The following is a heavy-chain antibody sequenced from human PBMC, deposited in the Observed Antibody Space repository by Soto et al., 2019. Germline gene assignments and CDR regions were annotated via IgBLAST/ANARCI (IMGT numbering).Heavy chain of an antibody. CDR3: ARVLLWFGETIRQHCFDP. J-gene: IGHJ5*02. Sequence: SETLSLTCAVYGGSFSGYYWSWIRQPPGKGLEWIGEINHSGSTNYNPSLKSRVTISVDTSKNQFSLKLSSVTAADTAVYYCARVLLWFGETIRQHCFDPWGQGTLVTVSS. V-gene: IGHV4-34*01. CDR2: INHSGST. CDR1: GGSFSGYY. D-gene: IGHD3-10*01.